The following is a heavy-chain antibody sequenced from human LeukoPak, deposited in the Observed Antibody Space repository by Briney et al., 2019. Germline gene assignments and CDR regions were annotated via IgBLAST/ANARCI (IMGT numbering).Heavy chain of an antibody. CDR1: DDSPSSTKW. CDR3: ARGLVTTGRISGLM. CDR2: IYHTGST. J-gene: IGHJ4*02. Sequence: PGTLSLTCAVSDDSPSSTKWWRWVRQPPGKGLEWIGEIYHTGSTNNNPSLTSRVTISVDKSKNQFSLKLSSVTAADTAVYYCARGLVTTGRISGLMGGRGTLVTVSS. D-gene: IGHD4-17*01. V-gene: IGHV4-4*03.